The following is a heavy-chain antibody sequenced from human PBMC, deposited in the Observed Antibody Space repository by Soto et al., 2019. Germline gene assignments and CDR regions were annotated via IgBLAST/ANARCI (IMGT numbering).Heavy chain of an antibody. CDR2: IKQDGSEK. CDR3: AREPLVVRSYFDY. J-gene: IGHJ4*02. D-gene: IGHD6-6*01. CDR1: GFTFSNYW. V-gene: IGHV3-7*03. Sequence: PGGSLRLSXAASGFTFSNYWMTLVRQAPGKGLEWVANIKQDGSEKYYVDSVKGRFTISRDNAKNSLYLQMNSLRAEDTAVYYCAREPLVVRSYFDYWGQGTLVTVSS.